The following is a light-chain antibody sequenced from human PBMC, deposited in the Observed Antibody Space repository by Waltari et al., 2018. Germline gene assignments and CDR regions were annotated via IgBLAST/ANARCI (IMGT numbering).Light chain of an antibody. CDR3: LQDYNYPWT. J-gene: IGKJ1*01. Sequence: AIQMTQSPSSLSASLGDRVTITCQASQGIRYDLGWYQQKPGKAPKPLIYAASSLQSGVPSRFSGSGSGADFTLTISSLQPEDFATYFCLQDYNYPWTFGQGTKVEIK. CDR1: QGIRYD. CDR2: AAS. V-gene: IGKV1-6*01.